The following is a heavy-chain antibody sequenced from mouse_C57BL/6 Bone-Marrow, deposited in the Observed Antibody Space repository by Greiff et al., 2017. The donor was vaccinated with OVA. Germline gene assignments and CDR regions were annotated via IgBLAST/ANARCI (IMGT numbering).Heavy chain of an antibody. J-gene: IGHJ2*01. CDR1: GFTFSSYG. D-gene: IGHD1-1*01. Sequence: EVMLVESGGDLVKPGGSLKLSCAASGFTFSSYGMSWVRQTPDKRLEWVATISSGGSYTYYPDSVKGRFTISRDNAKNTLYLQMSSLKSEDTAMYYCARQRIYYYGSSYFDYWGQGTTLTVSS. CDR3: ARQRIYYYGSSYFDY. CDR2: ISSGGSYT. V-gene: IGHV5-6*02.